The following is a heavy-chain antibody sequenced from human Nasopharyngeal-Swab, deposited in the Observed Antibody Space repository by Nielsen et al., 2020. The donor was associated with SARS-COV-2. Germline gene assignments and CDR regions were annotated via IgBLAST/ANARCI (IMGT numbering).Heavy chain of an antibody. CDR2: ISNTGGSI. D-gene: IGHD5-18*01. CDR3: ARDGGVQLWSLRGYFDY. Sequence: GGSLRLSCAASGFTFSTYEMNWVRQAPGKGLEWVSYISNTGGSIYSADSVKGRFTISRDNAKNSLYLQMNSLRAEDTAVYYCARDGGVQLWSLRGYFDYWGQGTLVTVSS. V-gene: IGHV3-48*03. J-gene: IGHJ4*02. CDR1: GFTFSTYE.